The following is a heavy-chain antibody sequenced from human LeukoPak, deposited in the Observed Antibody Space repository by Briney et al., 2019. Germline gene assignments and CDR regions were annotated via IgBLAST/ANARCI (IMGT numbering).Heavy chain of an antibody. CDR3: AKNLYCGGGSCYPSALGMDV. CDR2: IWYDGSNT. D-gene: IGHD2-15*01. J-gene: IGHJ6*02. Sequence: GGSLRLSCAASGFTFSSYGIHWVRQAPGKGLEWVALIWYDGSNTYYADSVKGRFTISRDNSKNTLYLQMNSLRVEDTAVYYCAKNLYCGGGSCYPSALGMDVWGQGTTVTVSS. V-gene: IGHV3-33*06. CDR1: GFTFSSYG.